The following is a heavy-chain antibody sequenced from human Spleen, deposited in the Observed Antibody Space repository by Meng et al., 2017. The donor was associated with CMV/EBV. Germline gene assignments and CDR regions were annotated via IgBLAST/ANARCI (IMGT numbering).Heavy chain of an antibody. D-gene: IGHD3-3*01. Sequence: GGSLRLSCAASGFTFSSYSMNWVRQAPGKGLEWVSYISSSSSTVYYADSVKGRFTISRDNAKNSLYLQMNILRSEDTDVYYCARGSHYDFWSGFYTGHAFDIWGQGTMVTVSS. CDR3: ARGSHYDFWSGFYTGHAFDI. V-gene: IGHV3-48*04. J-gene: IGHJ3*02. CDR1: GFTFSSYS. CDR2: ISSSSSTV.